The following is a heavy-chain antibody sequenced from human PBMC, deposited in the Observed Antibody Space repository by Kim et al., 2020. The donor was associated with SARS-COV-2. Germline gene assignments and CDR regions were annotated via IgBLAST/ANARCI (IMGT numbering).Heavy chain of an antibody. Sequence: GGSLRLSCAASGFTFSSYAMHWVRQAPGKGLEWVAVISYDGSNKYYADSVKGRFTISRDNSKNTLYLQMNSLRAEDTAVYYCARDRSTTVTIDAFDIWG. V-gene: IGHV3-30*04. D-gene: IGHD4-17*01. CDR2: ISYDGSNK. CDR3: ARDRSTTVTIDAFDI. CDR1: GFTFSSYA. J-gene: IGHJ3*02.